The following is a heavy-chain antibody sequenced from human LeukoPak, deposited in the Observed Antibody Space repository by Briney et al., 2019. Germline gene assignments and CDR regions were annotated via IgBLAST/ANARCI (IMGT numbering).Heavy chain of an antibody. Sequence: SETLSLTCAVYGGSFRGYYWSWIRQPPGKGLEWIGEINHSGSTNYNPSLKSRVTISVDTSKNQFSLKLSSVTAADTAVYYCARDSLWGNYYYYMDVWGKGTTVTVSS. V-gene: IGHV4-34*01. J-gene: IGHJ6*03. CDR3: ARDSLWGNYYYYMDV. CDR1: GGSFRGYY. D-gene: IGHD2-15*01. CDR2: INHSGST.